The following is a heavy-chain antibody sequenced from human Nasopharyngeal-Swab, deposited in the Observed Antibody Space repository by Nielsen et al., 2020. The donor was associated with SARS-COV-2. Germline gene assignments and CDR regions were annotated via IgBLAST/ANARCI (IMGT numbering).Heavy chain of an antibody. J-gene: IGHJ5*02. V-gene: IGHV4-4*07. CDR3: ARVYYDSSGYYP. Sequence: SETLSLTCTVSGGPISSYYWSWIRQPAGKGLEWIGRIYTSGSTNNNPSPKTRVPMSVDTSKNQFPLKLSPVTAADTAVYYCARVYYDSSGYYPWGQGTLVTVSS. CDR2: IYTSGST. D-gene: IGHD3-22*01. CDR1: GGPISSYY.